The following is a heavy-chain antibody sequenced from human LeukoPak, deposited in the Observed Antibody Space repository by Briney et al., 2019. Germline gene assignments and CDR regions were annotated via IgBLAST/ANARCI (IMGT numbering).Heavy chain of an antibody. CDR2: IKSDGSIT. CDR1: GFTFRNHW. Sequence: RGSLRLSCAASGFTFRNHWMHWVRQAPGEGLVWVSRIKSDGSITTYADSVKGRFTISRDNAKSTLYLQMNSLRGEDTAVYYCTRDAAGLDYWGQGTLVTVSS. D-gene: IGHD1-14*01. V-gene: IGHV3-74*01. CDR3: TRDAAGLDY. J-gene: IGHJ4*02.